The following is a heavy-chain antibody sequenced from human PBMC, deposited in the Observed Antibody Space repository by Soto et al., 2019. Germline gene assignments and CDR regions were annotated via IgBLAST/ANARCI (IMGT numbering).Heavy chain of an antibody. J-gene: IGHJ4*02. D-gene: IGHD2-15*01. V-gene: IGHV4-59*01. CDR3: AIGGGLYYFDY. CDR1: GGSISRYY. Sequence: ASETLSLPCTVSGGSISRYYWSWIRQPPGKGLEWIGYLYYSGITDYNPSLKSRVTISVDTSKSQFSLKLSSVTAADTVVYYCAIGGGLYYFDYWGQGTLVTVSS. CDR2: LYYSGIT.